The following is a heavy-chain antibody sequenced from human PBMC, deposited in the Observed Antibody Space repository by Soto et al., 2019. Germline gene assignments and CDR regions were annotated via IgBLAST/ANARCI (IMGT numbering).Heavy chain of an antibody. J-gene: IGHJ4*02. CDR1: GGSISSYY. V-gene: IGHV4-59*01. CDR3: ARGKLPTPAFDY. Sequence: PSETLSLTCTVSGGSISSYYWSWIRQPPGKGLEWIGYIYYSGSTNYNPSLKSRVTISVDTSKNQFSLKLSSVTAADTAVYYCARGKLPTPAFDYWGQGTLVTVSS. CDR2: IYYSGST. D-gene: IGHD2-15*01.